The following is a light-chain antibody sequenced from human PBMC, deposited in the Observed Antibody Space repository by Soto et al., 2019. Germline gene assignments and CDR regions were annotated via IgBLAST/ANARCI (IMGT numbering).Light chain of an antibody. CDR3: SSYAGNKNVV. CDR1: SSDVGGYNY. CDR2: EVS. Sequence: QSALTQPPSASGSPGQSVTISCTGTSSDVGGYNYVSWYQQHPSKAPKLMIYEVSKRPSGVPDRFSGSKSGNTASLTVSGLQAADEADYFCSSYAGNKNVVFGGGTQLTVL. J-gene: IGLJ2*01. V-gene: IGLV2-8*01.